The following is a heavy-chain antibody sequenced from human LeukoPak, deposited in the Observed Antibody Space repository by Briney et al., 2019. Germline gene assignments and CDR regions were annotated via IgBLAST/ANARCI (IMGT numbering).Heavy chain of an antibody. V-gene: IGHV4-59*12. D-gene: IGHD6-13*01. Sequence: SETLSLTCTVSGGSLSDYYWTWVRQPPGKGLEWIGYIYYTGSTNYNPSLKSRVTMSVDTSKNQFSLKLSSVTAADTAVYYCARESSSWYVEFDYWGQGTLVTVSS. CDR3: ARESSSWYVEFDY. CDR2: IYYTGST. CDR1: GGSLSDYY. J-gene: IGHJ4*02.